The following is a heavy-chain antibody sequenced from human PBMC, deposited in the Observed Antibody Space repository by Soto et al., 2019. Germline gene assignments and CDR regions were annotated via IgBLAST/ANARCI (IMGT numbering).Heavy chain of an antibody. V-gene: IGHV1-46*01. CDR1: GYTFTSYY. D-gene: IGHD3-9*01. CDR2: INPSGGST. Sequence: GASVKVSCKASGYTFTSYYMHWVRQAPGQGLEWMGIINPSGGSTSYAQKFQGRVTMTRDTSTSTVYMELSSLRSEDTAVYYCARDIMGAHYDILTGYLLANWFDPWGQGTLVTVSS. CDR3: ARDIMGAHYDILTGYLLANWFDP. J-gene: IGHJ5*02.